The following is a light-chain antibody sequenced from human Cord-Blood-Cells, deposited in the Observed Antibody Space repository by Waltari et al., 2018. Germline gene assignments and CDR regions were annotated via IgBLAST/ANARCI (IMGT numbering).Light chain of an antibody. CDR1: QSVSRSY. CDR2: GAS. J-gene: IGKJ1*01. Sequence: EIVLTQSPGTLSLSPGERATLSCRASQSVSRSYLAWYHQKPGQAPRLPIYGASSRATGIPDRCRGSGSGTDFTLTISRLEPEDVAVYYCQQYGSSPRTFGQGTKVEIK. V-gene: IGKV3-20*01. CDR3: QQYGSSPRT.